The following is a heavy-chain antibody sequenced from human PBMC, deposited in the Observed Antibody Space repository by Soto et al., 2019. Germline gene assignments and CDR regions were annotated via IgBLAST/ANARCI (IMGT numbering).Heavy chain of an antibody. CDR1: GFTFSSYG. CDR2: IWLYGGNN. D-gene: IGHD2-15*01. V-gene: IGHV3-30*02. CDR3: ARDGDVNAAFGKDS. Sequence: PGGSLRLSCAASGFTFSSYGMHWVRQAPGKGLEWVAFIWLYGGNNLYAESVKGRSTISRDTSKNTLYLQRTRLSGEGTAMYYCARDGDVNAAFGKDSWGQGTLVPVS. J-gene: IGHJ4*02.